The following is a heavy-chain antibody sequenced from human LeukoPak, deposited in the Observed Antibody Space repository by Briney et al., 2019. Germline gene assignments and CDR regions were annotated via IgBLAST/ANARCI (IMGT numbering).Heavy chain of an antibody. Sequence: GGSLRLSCAASGFTVSSNYMSWVRQAPGRGLEWVSVIYSGGSTYYADSVKGRFTISRDNSKNTLYLQMNSLRAEDTAVYYCARSVRQWLVLWNFDYWGQGTLVTVSS. V-gene: IGHV3-53*01. D-gene: IGHD6-19*01. J-gene: IGHJ4*02. CDR1: GFTVSSNY. CDR2: IYSGGST. CDR3: ARSVRQWLVLWNFDY.